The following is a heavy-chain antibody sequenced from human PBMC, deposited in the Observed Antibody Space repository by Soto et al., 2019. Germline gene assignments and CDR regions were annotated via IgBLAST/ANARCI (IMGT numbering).Heavy chain of an antibody. J-gene: IGHJ5*02. CDR1: GFTFSSYG. CDR3: ANDRYSSSPRAPNWFDT. V-gene: IGHV3-30*18. Sequence: AVGSLRLSCAASGFTFSSYGMHGVRQAPGKGLEWVAVISYDGSNKYYADSVKGRFTISRDNSKNTLYLQMNSLRAEDTAAYYCANDRYSSSPRAPNWFDTWRQGPLVT. CDR2: ISYDGSNK. D-gene: IGHD6-13*01.